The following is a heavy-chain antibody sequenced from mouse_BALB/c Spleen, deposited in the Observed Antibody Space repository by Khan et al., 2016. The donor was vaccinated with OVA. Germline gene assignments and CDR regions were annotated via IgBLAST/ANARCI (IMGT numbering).Heavy chain of an antibody. CDR3: ARLAYYYDSEGFDY. J-gene: IGHJ3*01. D-gene: IGHD1-1*01. V-gene: IGHV5-6*01. CDR2: ISTGGSYT. CDR1: GFTFSTYG. Sequence: EVELVESEGDLVKPGGSLKLSCAASGFTFSTYGMSWARQTPDKRLEWVATISTGGSYTYYPDSVKGRFPISRDNAKNTLYLQMSSLKSEDTAMFYCARLAYYYDSEGFDYWGQGTLVTVSA.